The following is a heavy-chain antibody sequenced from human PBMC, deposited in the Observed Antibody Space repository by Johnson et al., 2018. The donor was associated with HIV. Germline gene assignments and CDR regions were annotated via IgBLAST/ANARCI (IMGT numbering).Heavy chain of an antibody. CDR2: ISYDGSNK. V-gene: IGHV3-30*14. CDR3: ARGISQPYYNFWSGYHYPDAFDI. CDR1: GFTFSSYA. D-gene: IGHD3-3*01. Sequence: VQLVESGGGVVQPGRSLRLSCAASGFTFSSYAMHWVRQAPGKGLAWVAIISYDGSNKYYADSVKGRFTISRANAKNSLYLQMNSLRAGDTAVYYCARGISQPYYNFWSGYHYPDAFDIWGQGTMVTVSS. J-gene: IGHJ3*02.